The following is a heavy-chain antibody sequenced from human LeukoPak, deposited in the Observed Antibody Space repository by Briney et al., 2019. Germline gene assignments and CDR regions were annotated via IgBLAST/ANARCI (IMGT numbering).Heavy chain of an antibody. V-gene: IGHV3-23*01. CDR2: ISGSGGST. Sequence: GGSLRLSCAASGFTFSSYAMSWVRQAPGKGLEWVSAISGSGGSTYYADSVKGRFTISRDNSKNTLYLQMNSLRAEDTAVYYCAKVGVYYYDSSGYYTRGTFDIWGQGTMVTVSS. J-gene: IGHJ3*02. D-gene: IGHD3-22*01. CDR3: AKVGVYYYDSSGYYTRGTFDI. CDR1: GFTFSSYA.